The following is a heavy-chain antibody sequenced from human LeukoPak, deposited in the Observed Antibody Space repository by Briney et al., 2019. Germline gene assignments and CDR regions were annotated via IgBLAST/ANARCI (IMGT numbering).Heavy chain of an antibody. D-gene: IGHD6-13*01. J-gene: IGHJ4*02. CDR3: ARLPYSSSWYGIYYFDY. CDR1: GDSISSSSYY. CDR2: IYSSGST. Sequence: SETLSLTCTVSGDSISSSSYYWGWIRQPPGKGLEWIGSIYSSGSTYYNPSLKSRVTISVDTSKNQFSLILSSVTAADTAVYYCARLPYSSSWYGIYYFDYRGQGTLVTVSS. V-gene: IGHV4-39*01.